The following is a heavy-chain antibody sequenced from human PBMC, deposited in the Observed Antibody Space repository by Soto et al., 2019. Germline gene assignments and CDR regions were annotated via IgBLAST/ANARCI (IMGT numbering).Heavy chain of an antibody. D-gene: IGHD5-18*01. CDR2: IDPSDSYT. Sequence: GESLKISCTGSGYSFTIYWIGWVRQMPGKGLEWMGRIDPSDSYTNYSPSFQGHVTISADKSISTAYLQWSTLKASDTAIYYCARRGYTYTDFDLWGQGTLVTVSS. CDR1: GYSFTIYW. J-gene: IGHJ4*02. CDR3: ARRGYTYTDFDL. V-gene: IGHV5-10-1*01.